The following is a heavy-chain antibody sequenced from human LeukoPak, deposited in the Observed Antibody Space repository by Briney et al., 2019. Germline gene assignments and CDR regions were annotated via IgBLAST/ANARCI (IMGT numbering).Heavy chain of an antibody. CDR2: IGSRSSSI. Sequence: GGSLRLSCAASGFSSSSYSMNWVRQAPGKGLEWVSSIGSRSSSIYYADSVKGRFTISRDNAKNSLYLQMNSLRAEDTAVYYCAREAGEAFDIWGQGTMVTVSS. D-gene: IGHD3-10*01. J-gene: IGHJ3*02. CDR3: AREAGEAFDI. CDR1: GFSSSSYS. V-gene: IGHV3-21*01.